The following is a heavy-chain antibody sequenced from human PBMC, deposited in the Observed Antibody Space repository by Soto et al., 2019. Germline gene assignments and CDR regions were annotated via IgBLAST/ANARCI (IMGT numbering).Heavy chain of an antibody. CDR2: IYSGGST. CDR3: ARDNSIYYYGMDV. J-gene: IGHJ6*02. V-gene: IGHV3-53*01. CDR1: GFTVSSNY. Sequence: GGSLRLSCAASGFTVSSNYMSWVRQAPGKGLEWVSVIYSGGSTYYADSVKGRFTISRDNSKNTLYLQMNSLRAEDTAVYYCARDNSIYYYGMDVWGQGTTVTVSS. D-gene: IGHD1-20*01.